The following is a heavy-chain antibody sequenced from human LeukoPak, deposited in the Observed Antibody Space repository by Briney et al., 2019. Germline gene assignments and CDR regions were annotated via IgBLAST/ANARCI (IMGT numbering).Heavy chain of an antibody. Sequence: SETLSLTCTVSGGSISSSSHYWGWIRQPPGKGLEWIGSIYYSGSTYYNPSLKRRVTISVDTSKNQFSLKLSSVTAADTAVYYCARTRTTSHDAFDIWGQGTMVTVSS. D-gene: IGHD2-2*01. CDR1: GGSISSSSHY. CDR2: IYYSGST. V-gene: IGHV4-39*01. J-gene: IGHJ3*02. CDR3: ARTRTTSHDAFDI.